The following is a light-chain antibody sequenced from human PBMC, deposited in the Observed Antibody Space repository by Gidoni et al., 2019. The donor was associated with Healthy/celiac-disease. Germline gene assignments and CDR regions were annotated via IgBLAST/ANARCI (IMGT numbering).Light chain of an antibody. CDR1: QSVSSSY. CDR3: QQYGSSPVYT. CDR2: GAS. Sequence: EIVLTQSPGTLSLSPGERATLSCRASQSVSSSYLAWYQQKPGQAPRLLIYGASSRATGIPDRFSGSGSGTDLTLTISRLEPEDFAVYYCQQYGSSPVYTFXQXTKLEIK. J-gene: IGKJ2*01. V-gene: IGKV3-20*01.